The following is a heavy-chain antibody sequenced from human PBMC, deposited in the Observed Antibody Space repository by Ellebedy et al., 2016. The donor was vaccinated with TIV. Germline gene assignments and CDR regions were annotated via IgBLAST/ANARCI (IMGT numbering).Heavy chain of an antibody. Sequence: PGGSLRLSCTASGFTFSDSAMHWVRQAPGKGLEWVAVVLSDAMNKYSADSVKGRVTVSRDNSKDTVFLQLDSLTAEDTALYYCARSTGAYNYAQPLDYWGQGTLVTVSS. CDR3: ARSTGAYNYAQPLDY. CDR1: GFTFSDSA. V-gene: IGHV3-30*04. D-gene: IGHD5-24*01. J-gene: IGHJ4*02. CDR2: VLSDAMNK.